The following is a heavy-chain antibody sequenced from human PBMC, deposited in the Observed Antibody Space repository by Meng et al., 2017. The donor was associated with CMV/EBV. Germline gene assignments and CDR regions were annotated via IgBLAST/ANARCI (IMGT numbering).Heavy chain of an antibody. Sequence: GESLKISCAASGFTFSDYYMSWIRQAPGKGLEWVSYISSSGSTIYYADSVKGRFTISRDNAKNSLYLQMNSLRAEDTAVYYCARDFLFEYYDFWSGSNPFDSWGQGTLVTVS. CDR3: ARDFLFEYYDFWSGSNPFDS. J-gene: IGHJ4*02. CDR2: ISSSGSTI. V-gene: IGHV3-11*01. D-gene: IGHD3-3*01. CDR1: GFTFSDYY.